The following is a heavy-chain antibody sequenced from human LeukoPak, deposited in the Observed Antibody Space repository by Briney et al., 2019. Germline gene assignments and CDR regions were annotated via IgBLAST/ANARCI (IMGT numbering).Heavy chain of an antibody. D-gene: IGHD3-10*01. V-gene: IGHV3-23*01. Sequence: GGSLRLSCTASGFTFSDYAMSWVRQAPGKGLEWVSSISGSADTTDYADSVKGRFTISRDNSKNTLSLQMNSLRAEDSAVYYCAREGQWFGELSHPYYFDYWGQGTLVTVSS. CDR2: ISGSADTT. J-gene: IGHJ4*02. CDR1: GFTFSDYA. CDR3: AREGQWFGELSHPYYFDY.